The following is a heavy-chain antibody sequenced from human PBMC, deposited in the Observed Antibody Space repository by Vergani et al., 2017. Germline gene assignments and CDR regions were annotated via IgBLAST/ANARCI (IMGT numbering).Heavy chain of an antibody. V-gene: IGHV4-34*01. Sequence: QVQLQQWGAGLLKPSETLSLPCAVYGGSFSGYYWRWLRQPPGKGLEWIGEINHSGSTNYNPSLKSRVTISVDKSKNQFSLKLSSVTAADTAVYYCARARITMVRGVIIRIPFDPWGQGTLVTVSS. CDR3: ARARITMVRGVIIRIPFDP. D-gene: IGHD3-10*01. CDR1: GGSFSGYY. J-gene: IGHJ5*02. CDR2: INHSGST.